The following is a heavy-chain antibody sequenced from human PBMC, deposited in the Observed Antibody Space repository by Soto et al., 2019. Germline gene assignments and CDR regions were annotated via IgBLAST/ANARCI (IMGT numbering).Heavy chain of an antibody. D-gene: IGHD1-1*01. CDR3: ARATGTLRSRNCDY. CDR2: IFQSGNA. J-gene: IGHJ4*02. Sequence: PSETLSLTCAVSGFSITSGDYWGWLRQPPGKGLEWIGSIFQSGNAYYSPSLKSRVTISVDTSKSQFSLRLSSVTAADTAVYYCARATGTLRSRNCDYWGQGSLVTVSS. V-gene: IGHV4-38-2*01. CDR1: GFSITSGDY.